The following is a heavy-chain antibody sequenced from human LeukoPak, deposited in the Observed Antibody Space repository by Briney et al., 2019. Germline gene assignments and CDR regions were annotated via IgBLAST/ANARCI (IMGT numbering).Heavy chain of an antibody. CDR3: AKDSRYSSHWYYHTLDV. D-gene: IGHD6-13*01. CDR1: GYSFTSYY. J-gene: IGHJ6*01. V-gene: IGHV1-2*02. Sequence: ASVKVSCKTSGYSFTSYYIHWVRQAPGQGLEWMGWINPSSGGTEYAQKFQGRVTMTGDTSISTAYMELSRLRSDDTAVYYCAKDSRYSSHWYYHTLDVRGQGTTVTVSS. CDR2: INPSSGGT.